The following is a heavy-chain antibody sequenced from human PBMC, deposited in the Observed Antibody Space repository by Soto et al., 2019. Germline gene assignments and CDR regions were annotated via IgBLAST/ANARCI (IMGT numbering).Heavy chain of an antibody. CDR1: GFTFDDYG. CDR3: ARDGVILGYCSSGGCPFDY. CDR2: IIWSGGST. V-gene: IGHV3-20*04. J-gene: IGHJ4*02. D-gene: IGHD2-15*01. Sequence: EVQLVESGGDVVRPGGSLRLSCTASGFTFDDYGMSWVRQAPGKGLEWVSGIIWSGGSTGYADSVKGRFTISRDNAKNSLYLQMNSLRAEDTAFYYCARDGVILGYCSSGGCPFDYWCQGTLVTVYS.